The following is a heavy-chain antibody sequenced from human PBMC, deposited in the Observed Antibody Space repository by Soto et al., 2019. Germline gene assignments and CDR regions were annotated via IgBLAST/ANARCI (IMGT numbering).Heavy chain of an antibody. Sequence: SETLSLTCTVSGGSISRSGYFWSWIRQHPGKGLEWIGYIYDSGSTYYNPSLKSRVSLSVDTSKNQFSLNLTSVTAADTAMYYCARSSRSYFDYWGQGTLVTVSS. J-gene: IGHJ4*02. CDR2: IYDSGST. V-gene: IGHV4-31*03. CDR3: ARSSRSYFDY. CDR1: GGSISRSGYF.